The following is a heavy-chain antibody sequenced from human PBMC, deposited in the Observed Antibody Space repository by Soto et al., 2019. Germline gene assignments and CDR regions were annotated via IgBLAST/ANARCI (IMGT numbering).Heavy chain of an antibody. CDR2: IKRDGSEK. J-gene: IGHJ3*02. CDR3: ARETHEDRPLSGNAFDI. Sequence: EVQLVESGGGLVQPGGSLRLSCAGSGFIFSSYWMTWVRQAPGKGLEWVANIKRDGSEKYYVDSVKGRFTISRDNAKKSLYLQMNRLRAEDTAVYYCARETHEDRPLSGNAFDIWGQGTMVTISS. D-gene: IGHD3-22*01. CDR1: GFIFSSYW. V-gene: IGHV3-7*03.